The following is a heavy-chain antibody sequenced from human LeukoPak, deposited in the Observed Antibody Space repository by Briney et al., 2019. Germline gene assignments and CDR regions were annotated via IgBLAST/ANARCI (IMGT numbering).Heavy chain of an antibody. CDR3: TKDRYCTTTTCPLDY. D-gene: IGHD2-2*01. V-gene: IGHV3-43*01. CDR1: GFTFDDYT. Sequence: GGSLRLSCAASGFTFDDYTFHWVRQAPGKGLEWVSLITWDGGTTYYADSVKGRSTISRDNSKNSVYLQMNGLRTEDTALYYCTKDRYCTTTTCPLDYWGQGTLVTVSS. CDR2: ITWDGGTT. J-gene: IGHJ4*02.